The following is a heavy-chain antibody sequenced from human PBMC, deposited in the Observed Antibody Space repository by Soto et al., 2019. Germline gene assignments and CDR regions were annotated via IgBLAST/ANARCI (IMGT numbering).Heavy chain of an antibody. CDR3: VRIRRGDGYTFGY. CDR1: GFTLSNNW. V-gene: IGHV3-74*01. Sequence: EVQLVESGGVSVQPGGSLRLSCTASGFTLSNNWMHWVRQAPGKGLVWVSRINTDGSTTTYADSVKGRFTIYRDNAKNTLYLQMNSLRDEDTAVYYCVRIRRGDGYTFGYWGQGTLVTVSS. J-gene: IGHJ4*02. CDR2: INTDGSTT. D-gene: IGHD5-12*01.